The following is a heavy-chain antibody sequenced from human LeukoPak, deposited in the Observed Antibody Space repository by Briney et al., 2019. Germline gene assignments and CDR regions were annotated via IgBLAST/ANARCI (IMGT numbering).Heavy chain of an antibody. J-gene: IGHJ4*02. CDR1: GGSFSGYY. CDR3: AESIAVAGHYFDY. Sequence: SETLSLTCAVYGGSFSGYYWSWIRQPPGKGLEWIGEINHSGSTNYNPSLKSRVTISADTSKNQFSLKLSSVTAADTAVYYCAESIAVAGHYFDYWGQGTLVTVSS. D-gene: IGHD6-19*01. CDR2: INHSGST. V-gene: IGHV4-34*01.